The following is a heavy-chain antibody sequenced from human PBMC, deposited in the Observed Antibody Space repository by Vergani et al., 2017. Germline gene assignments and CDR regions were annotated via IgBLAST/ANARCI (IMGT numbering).Heavy chain of an antibody. D-gene: IGHD3-22*01. CDR3: ARLSYDTTPYLQGGYDC. V-gene: IGHV3-23*01. CDR1: GFTFSSYA. CDR2: ISGSGGST. Sequence: EVQLLESGGGLVQPGGSLRLSCAASGFTFSSYAMSWVRQAPGKGLEWVSAISGSGGSTYSADSVKGRFTISRDNSKNMLYLQMNSLRAEDTAVYYCARLSYDTTPYLQGGYDCWGQGTLVSVSS. J-gene: IGHJ4*02.